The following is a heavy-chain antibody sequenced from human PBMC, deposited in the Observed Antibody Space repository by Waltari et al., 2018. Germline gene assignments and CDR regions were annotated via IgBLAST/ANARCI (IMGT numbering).Heavy chain of an antibody. CDR1: GFTFSSYA. Sequence: EVQLVESGGGLVQPGGSLSLSCAASGFTFSSYAMHWVRQAPGKGLEYVSAISSNGGSTYYANSVKGRFTISRDNSKNTLYLQMGSLRAEDMAVYYCVRQVTTNAFDIWGQGTMVTVSS. CDR3: VRQVTTNAFDI. J-gene: IGHJ3*02. V-gene: IGHV3-64*01. D-gene: IGHD4-17*01. CDR2: ISSNGGST.